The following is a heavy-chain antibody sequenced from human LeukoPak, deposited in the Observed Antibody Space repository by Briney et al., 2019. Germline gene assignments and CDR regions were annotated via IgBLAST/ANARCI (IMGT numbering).Heavy chain of an antibody. CDR3: ARDGGQQLGEGAFDI. J-gene: IGHJ3*02. Sequence: SGTLSLTCTVTGGSISSYYWSWIRQPAGKGLAWIGRIYTSRSINYNPSLKSLVTMSADTSKNQFSLQLSSVTAADTAVYYGARDGGQQLGEGAFDIWGQGTMVTVSS. D-gene: IGHD6-13*01. V-gene: IGHV4-4*07. CDR1: GGSISSYY. CDR2: IYTSRSI.